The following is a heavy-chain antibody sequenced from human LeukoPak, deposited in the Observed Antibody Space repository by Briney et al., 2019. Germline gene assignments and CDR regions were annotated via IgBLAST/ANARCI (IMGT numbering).Heavy chain of an antibody. CDR1: GGSISSHY. CDR2: IHYSGST. D-gene: IGHD2-15*01. J-gene: IGHJ4*02. V-gene: IGHV4-59*11. CDR3: ARFCGGGRCPDY. Sequence: SETLSPTCTVTGGSISSHYWTWIRQPPGKGLEWIGNIHYSGSTSYNPSLKSRVTISIDTSKNQFSLKLTSVTAADTAVYYCARFCGGGRCPDYWGQGTLVTVSS.